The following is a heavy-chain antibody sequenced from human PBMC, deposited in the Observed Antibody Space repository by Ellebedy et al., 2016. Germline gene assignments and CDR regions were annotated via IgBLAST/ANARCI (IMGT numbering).Heavy chain of an antibody. V-gene: IGHV3-23*01. J-gene: IGHJ4*02. CDR3: ARDPSVAGTLEYYFDY. CDR1: GFTFSSYA. Sequence: GGSLRLSCAASGFTFSSYAMSWVRQAPGKGLEWVSAISGSGGSTYYADSVKGRFTISRDNSKNTLYLQMNSLRAEDTAVYYCARDPSVAGTLEYYFDYWGQGTLVTVSS. D-gene: IGHD6-19*01. CDR2: ISGSGGST.